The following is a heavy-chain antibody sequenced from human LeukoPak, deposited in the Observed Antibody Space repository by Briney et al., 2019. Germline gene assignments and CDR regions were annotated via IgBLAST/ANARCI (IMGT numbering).Heavy chain of an antibody. Sequence: GGSLRLSCAASGFTFSSYSMNWVRQAPGKGLEWVANIKQDGSEKYYVDSVKGRFTISRDNAKNSLYLQMNSLRAEDTAVYYCARVAPRYCSSTSCYGPPGWFDPWGQGTLVTVSS. CDR1: GFTFSSYS. CDR3: ARVAPRYCSSTSCYGPPGWFDP. CDR2: IKQDGSEK. D-gene: IGHD2-2*01. V-gene: IGHV3-7*03. J-gene: IGHJ5*02.